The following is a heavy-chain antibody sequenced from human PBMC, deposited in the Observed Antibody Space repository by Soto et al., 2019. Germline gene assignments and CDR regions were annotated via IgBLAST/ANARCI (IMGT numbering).Heavy chain of an antibody. CDR1: GFTFSDYA. J-gene: IGHJ5*02. CDR3: TKSGGDSYKWGRWLDQ. V-gene: IGHV3-33*08. D-gene: IGHD1-1*01. CDR2: IWHDGLNE. Sequence: QERLVESGGGVVQPGRSLRLSCAVSGFTFSDYAMHWVRQAPGKGLEWVALIWHDGLNEFYADSVRGRFTISRDISNNPWHLKMHGMSPEDTAVYYCTKSGGDSYKWGRWLDQWGQGTLGAVSS.